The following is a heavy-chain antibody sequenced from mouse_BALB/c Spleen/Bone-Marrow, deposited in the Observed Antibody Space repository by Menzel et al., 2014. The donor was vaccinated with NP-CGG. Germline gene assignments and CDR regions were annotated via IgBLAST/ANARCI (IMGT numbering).Heavy chain of an antibody. D-gene: IGHD2-12*01. CDR1: GYAFTNYN. J-gene: IGHJ4*01. CDR3: ARELSRAMDY. Sequence: EVQLQQSGPELVKPGASVKVSCKASGYAFTNYNMFWLKQSHGKSLEWIGYIDPYSGGTNYNQKFKGKATLTVDKSSSTAYMHLNSLTSEDSAVYYCARELSRAMDYWGQGNSVTVSS. V-gene: IGHV1S135*01. CDR2: IDPYSGGT.